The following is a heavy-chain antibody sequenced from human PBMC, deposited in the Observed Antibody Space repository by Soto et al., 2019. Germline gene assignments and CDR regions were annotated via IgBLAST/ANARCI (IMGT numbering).Heavy chain of an antibody. Sequence: GASVKVSFKASGFTFTSSAMRWVRQARGQRLEWIGWIVVGSGNTNYAQKFQERVTITRDMSTSTAYMELSSLRSEDTAVYYCAANDFLTVFWFDPWGKETLVT. J-gene: IGHJ5*02. V-gene: IGHV1-58*02. D-gene: IGHD3-9*01. CDR2: IVVGSGNT. CDR1: GFTFTSSA. CDR3: AANDFLTVFWFDP.